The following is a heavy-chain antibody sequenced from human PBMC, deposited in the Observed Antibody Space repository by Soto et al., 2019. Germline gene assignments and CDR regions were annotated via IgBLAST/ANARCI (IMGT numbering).Heavy chain of an antibody. Sequence: GGSLRLSCAASGFTFRNYDLHWVRQAPGKGLEWVSFLSGSGGGTYYADSVKGRFTISRDNSKNTLYLQMISLRAEDTAVYYCATLGPAGLLASWGQGTLVTVSS. V-gene: IGHV3-23*01. CDR1: GFTFRNYD. CDR2: LSGSGGGT. J-gene: IGHJ4*02. CDR3: ATLGPAGLLAS. D-gene: IGHD1-26*01.